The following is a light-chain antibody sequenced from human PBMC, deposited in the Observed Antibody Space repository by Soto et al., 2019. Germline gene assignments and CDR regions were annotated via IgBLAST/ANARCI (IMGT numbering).Light chain of an antibody. CDR3: CSYTGRSTLVI. V-gene: IGLV2-23*01. J-gene: IGLJ2*01. CDR1: SSDVGNYNL. CDR2: EDS. Sequence: QSVLTQPASVSGSPGQSITISCTGTSSDVGNYNLVSWYQQHPGKAPQLMIYEDSKRSAGVSNRFSGSKSGNTAALTISGLQPEDEADYYCCSYTGRSTLVIFGGGTKLTVL.